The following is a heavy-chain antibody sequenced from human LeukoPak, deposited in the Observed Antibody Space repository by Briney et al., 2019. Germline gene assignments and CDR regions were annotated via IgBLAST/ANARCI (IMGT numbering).Heavy chain of an antibody. CDR2: IRYDGSNK. CDR1: GFTFSSFS. Sequence: GGSLRLSCAASGFTFSSFSMNWVRQAPGKGLEWVAFIRYDGSNKYYADSVKGRFTISRDNSKNTLYLQMNSLRAEDTAVYYCAKGRGIVVVPAALPPSDWGQGTLVTVSS. CDR3: AKGRGIVVVPAALPPSD. D-gene: IGHD2-2*02. J-gene: IGHJ4*02. V-gene: IGHV3-30*02.